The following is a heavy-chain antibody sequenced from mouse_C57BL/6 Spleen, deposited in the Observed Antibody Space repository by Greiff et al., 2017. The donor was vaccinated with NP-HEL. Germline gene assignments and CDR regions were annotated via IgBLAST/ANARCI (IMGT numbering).Heavy chain of an antibody. CDR2: IWRGGST. J-gene: IGHJ4*01. CDR3: AKNLYGNYGGAMDY. Sequence: VQLVESGPGLVQPSQSLSITCTVSGFSLTSYGVHWVRQSPGKGLEWLGVIWRGGSTDYNAAFMSRLSITKDNSKSQVFFKMNSLQADDTAIYYCAKNLYGNYGGAMDYWGQGTSVTVSS. CDR1: GFSLTSYG. V-gene: IGHV2-5*01. D-gene: IGHD2-1*01.